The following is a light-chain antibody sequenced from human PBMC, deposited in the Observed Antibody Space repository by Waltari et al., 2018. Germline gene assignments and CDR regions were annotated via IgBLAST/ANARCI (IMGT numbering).Light chain of an antibody. CDR3: LQFHRSWT. CDR1: ESVPRR. Sequence: DIQMTHSPSILSASVGETVTISCRASESVPRRLAWYQQKPGKAPKLLIYQASLLESGVPSRFSGSGSGTEFTLTISSLQPEDFATYFCLQFHRSWTFGQGTKVEIK. V-gene: IGKV1-5*03. J-gene: IGKJ1*01. CDR2: QAS.